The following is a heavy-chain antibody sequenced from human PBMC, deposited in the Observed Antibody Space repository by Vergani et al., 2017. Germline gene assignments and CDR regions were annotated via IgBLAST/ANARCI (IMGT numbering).Heavy chain of an antibody. CDR2: ISNDGRHT. D-gene: IGHD4-23*01. CDR1: GFIFQNYT. Sequence: QVQLVGSGGGVVQPGRSLRLSCATYGFIFQNYTMHWVRQAPGKGLEWVALISNDGRHTYYADSVSGRFSISSDHSKNSLFLQMNSRRAEDTAVYYCARDRGGHSKDFQHWGQGTLVTVSS. J-gene: IGHJ1*01. V-gene: IGHV3-30*04. CDR3: ARDRGGHSKDFQH.